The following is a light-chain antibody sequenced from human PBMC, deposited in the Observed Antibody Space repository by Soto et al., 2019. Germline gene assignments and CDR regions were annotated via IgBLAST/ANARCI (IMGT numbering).Light chain of an antibody. Sequence: QSVLTQPPSLSAAPGEKVTISCSGSSSNIGNYHVCWYQQFPETAPRLLIYDTNKRRSGIPDRFSGSKSGTSATLSFTGLQTGDEADYYCGTWDTSLSVGVFGGGTKVTVL. CDR3: GTWDTSLSVGV. CDR2: DTN. J-gene: IGLJ2*01. V-gene: IGLV1-51*01. CDR1: SSNIGNYH.